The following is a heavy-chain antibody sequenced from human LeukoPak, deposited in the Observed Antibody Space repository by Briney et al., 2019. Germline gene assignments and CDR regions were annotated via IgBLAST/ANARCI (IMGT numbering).Heavy chain of an antibody. Sequence: ASVKVSCKASGYTFTSYDINWVRQATGQGLEWMGWMNPNSGNTGYAQKFQGRVTMTRNTSISTAYMELSSLRSEDTAVYYCARGRLDQYYYGSGSYYHDAFDIWGQGTMVTVSS. CDR2: MNPNSGNT. J-gene: IGHJ3*02. V-gene: IGHV1-8*01. CDR1: GYTFTSYD. CDR3: ARGRLDQYYYGSGSYYHDAFDI. D-gene: IGHD3-10*01.